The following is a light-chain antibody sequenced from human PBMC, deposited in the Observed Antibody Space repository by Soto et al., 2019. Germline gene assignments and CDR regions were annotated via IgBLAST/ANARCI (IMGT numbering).Light chain of an antibody. CDR2: DVN. CDR1: SSDIGGYDY. CDR3: TSYASGSSHVV. Sequence: QYALTQPASVSGSPGQSITLSCTGTSSDIGGYDYVSWYQRHPGKAPKLIIYDVNNRPSGVSNRFSGSKSGNTASLTISGLQAEYEADYYCTSYASGSSHVVFGGGTKLTVL. J-gene: IGLJ2*01. V-gene: IGLV2-14*01.